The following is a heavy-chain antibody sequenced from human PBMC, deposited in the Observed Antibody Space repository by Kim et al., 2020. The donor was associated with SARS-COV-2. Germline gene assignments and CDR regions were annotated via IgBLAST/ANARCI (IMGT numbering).Heavy chain of an antibody. CDR3: ARLSYSSSWYSMWFDP. D-gene: IGHD6-13*01. Sequence: PSFQGHVTISADKSISTAYLQWSSLKASDTAMYYCARLSYSSSWYSMWFDPWGQGTLVTVSS. V-gene: IGHV5-10-1*01. J-gene: IGHJ5*02.